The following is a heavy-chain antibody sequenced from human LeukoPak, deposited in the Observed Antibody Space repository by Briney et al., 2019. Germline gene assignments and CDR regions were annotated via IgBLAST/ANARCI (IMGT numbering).Heavy chain of an antibody. D-gene: IGHD2-2*02. CDR2: ISWNSGSI. J-gene: IGHJ5*02. V-gene: IGHV3-9*01. CDR1: GFTFDDYA. CDR3: ARQVPYCSSTSCYRIKTEQRGWFDP. Sequence: GGSLRLSCAASGFTFDDYAMHWVRQAPGKGLEWVSGISWNSGSIGYADSVKGRFTISRDNAKNSLYLQMNSLRAEDTALYYCARQVPYCSSTSCYRIKTEQRGWFDPWGQGTLVTVSS.